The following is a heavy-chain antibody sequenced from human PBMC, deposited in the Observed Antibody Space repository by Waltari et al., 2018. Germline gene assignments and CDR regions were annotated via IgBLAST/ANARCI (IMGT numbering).Heavy chain of an antibody. CDR1: GYTLTELS. J-gene: IGHJ2*01. Sequence: QVQLVQSGAEVKKPGASVKVSCKVSGYTLTELSMHWVRQAPGKGLEWMGGFEPEDGETIDAQKCQGRVTMTEDTSTDTAYMELSSLRSEDTAVYYCATGQQLARYWYFDLWGRGTLVTVSS. CDR2: FEPEDGET. D-gene: IGHD6-13*01. V-gene: IGHV1-24*01. CDR3: ATGQQLARYWYFDL.